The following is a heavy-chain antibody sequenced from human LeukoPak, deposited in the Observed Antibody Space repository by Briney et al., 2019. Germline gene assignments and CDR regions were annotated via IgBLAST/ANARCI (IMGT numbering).Heavy chain of an antibody. J-gene: IGHJ4*02. D-gene: IGHD6-13*01. CDR2: INHSGST. CDR1: GGSSSGYY. Sequence: SETLSLTCAVYGGSSSGYYWSWIRQPPGKGLEWIGEINHSGSTNYNPSLKSRVTISVDTSKNQFSLKLSSVTAADTAVYYCASSHSTRYYFDYWGQGTLVTVSS. V-gene: IGHV4-34*01. CDR3: ASSHSTRYYFDY.